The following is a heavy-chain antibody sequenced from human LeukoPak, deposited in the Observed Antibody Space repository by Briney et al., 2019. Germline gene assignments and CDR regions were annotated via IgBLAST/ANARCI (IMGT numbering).Heavy chain of an antibody. J-gene: IGHJ4*02. Sequence: GGSLRLSCAASGFTFSSYSMSWVRQAPGKGLEWVSGISGSGGSTYYADSVKGRFTISRDNSKNTLYLQMNSLRAEDTALYYCAKDIGGYFAQFDYWGQGTLVTVSS. CDR1: GFTFSSYS. CDR3: AKDIGGYFAQFDY. D-gene: IGHD3-9*01. V-gene: IGHV3-23*01. CDR2: ISGSGGST.